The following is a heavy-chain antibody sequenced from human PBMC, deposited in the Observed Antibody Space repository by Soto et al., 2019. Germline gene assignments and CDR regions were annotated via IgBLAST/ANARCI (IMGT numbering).Heavy chain of an antibody. CDR1: GLTFSSYA. CDR3: AKVYLYIRGVIHNWFDP. J-gene: IGHJ5*02. D-gene: IGHD3-10*02. CDR2: VSGSGGST. Sequence: EVQLLESGGGLIQPGGSLRLSCAASGLTFSSYAMSWVRQAPGKGLEWVSAVSGSGGSTYYADSVKGRFTISRENSKNTLYLQVYSARAVDTAVDSCAKVYLYIRGVIHNWFDPWGQGTLVTVSS. V-gene: IGHV3-23*01.